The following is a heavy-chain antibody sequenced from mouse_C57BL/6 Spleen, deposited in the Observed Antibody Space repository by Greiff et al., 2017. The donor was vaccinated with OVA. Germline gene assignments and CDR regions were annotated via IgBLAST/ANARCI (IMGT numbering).Heavy chain of an antibody. D-gene: IGHD2-3*01. CDR3: ARKGGDGYYLDY. J-gene: IGHJ2*01. CDR2: IWSGGST. Sequence: VKLMESGPGLVQPSQSLSITCTVSGFSLTSYGVHWVRQSPGKGLEWLGVIWSGGSTDYNAAFISRLSISKDNSKGQVFFKMTRLQADDTAIYYCARKGGDGYYLDYWGQGTTLTVSS. V-gene: IGHV2-2*01. CDR1: GFSLTSYG.